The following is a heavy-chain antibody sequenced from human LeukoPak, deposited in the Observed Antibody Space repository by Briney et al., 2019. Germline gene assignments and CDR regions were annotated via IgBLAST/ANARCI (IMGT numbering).Heavy chain of an antibody. J-gene: IGHJ4*02. V-gene: IGHV1-8*01. D-gene: IGHD3-10*01. CDR2: MNPNSGDT. Sequence: ASVKVSCKASGYSFTSYDINWVRQATGQGLEWMGWMNPNSGDTRYTQNFQGRVTMTRSTSTSTAYMELSSLRSEDTAVYYCARVHRVTFPPRYYFDYWGQGTLVTVSS. CDR3: ARVHRVTFPPRYYFDY. CDR1: GYSFTSYD.